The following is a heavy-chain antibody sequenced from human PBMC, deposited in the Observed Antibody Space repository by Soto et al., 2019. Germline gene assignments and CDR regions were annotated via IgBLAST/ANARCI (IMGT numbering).Heavy chain of an antibody. V-gene: IGHV3-30*03. J-gene: IGHJ6*02. D-gene: IGHD6-13*01. Sequence: QVQLVESGGGVVQPGRSLTVSCAASGISISTYAMHWVRQAPGKGLEWVAVISQDGSVKYYADSVKGRFTISRDNPKNTLFLKMKSLGADDTAVYYCAGRQQNYYYYGMDVWGQGNKVIVSS. CDR1: GISISTYA. CDR3: AGRQQNYYYYGMDV. CDR2: ISQDGSVK.